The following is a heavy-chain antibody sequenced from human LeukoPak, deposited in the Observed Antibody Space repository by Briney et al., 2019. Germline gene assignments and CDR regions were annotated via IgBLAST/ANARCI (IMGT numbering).Heavy chain of an antibody. CDR2: ISSSSSYI. CDR1: EFTFSNYW. CDR3: ARGASRADY. J-gene: IGHJ4*02. V-gene: IGHV3-21*01. Sequence: PGGSLRLSCVASEFTFSNYWMSWVRQAPGKRPEWVSSISSSSSYIYYADSVKGRFTISRDNAKNSLYLQMNSLRAEDTALYYCARGASRADYWGQGTLVTVSS.